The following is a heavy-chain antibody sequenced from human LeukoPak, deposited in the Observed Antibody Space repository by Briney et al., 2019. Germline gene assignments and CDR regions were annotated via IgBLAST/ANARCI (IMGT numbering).Heavy chain of an antibody. V-gene: IGHV3-53*05. D-gene: IGHD2-21*01. CDR1: GFIVSSNY. Sequence: QTGGSLRLSCAASGFIVSSNYMSWVRQAPGKGLEWVSVIYSDGSTYYADSVKGRFTISRDTPKNTVYVQMNSLRSEDTAVYYCVRDADWSFDYWGQGTLVTVSS. J-gene: IGHJ4*02. CDR2: IYSDGST. CDR3: VRDADWSFDY.